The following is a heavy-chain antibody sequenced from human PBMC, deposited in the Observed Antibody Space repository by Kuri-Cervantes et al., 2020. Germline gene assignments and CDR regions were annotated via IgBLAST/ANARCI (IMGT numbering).Heavy chain of an antibody. D-gene: IGHD6-19*01. CDR2: ISSSNSYI. V-gene: IGHV3-21*01. J-gene: IGHJ4*02. CDR3: ARVRVAVAGIIDY. CDR1: GLTFSSFA. Sequence: GESLKISCAASGLTFSSFAMTWVRQAPGKGLEWVSSISSSNSYIYYADSVKGRFTISRDNAKNSLYLQMNSLRAEDTAVYYCARVRVAVAGIIDYWGQGTLVTVSS.